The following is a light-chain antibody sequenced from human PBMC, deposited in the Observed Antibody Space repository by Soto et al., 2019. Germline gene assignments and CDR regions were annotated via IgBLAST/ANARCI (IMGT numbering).Light chain of an antibody. CDR2: DVS. CDR1: SADIGAFNY. J-gene: IGLJ7*01. CDR3: SSYSTTSALV. Sequence: QSVLTQPASVSGSPGQSITMSCAGTSADIGAFNYVSWYQHHPDKVPKLLIYDVSNRPSGVSTRFSASKSANTASLTISGLQADDEADYYFSSYSTTSALVFGGGTQLNVL. V-gene: IGLV2-14*01.